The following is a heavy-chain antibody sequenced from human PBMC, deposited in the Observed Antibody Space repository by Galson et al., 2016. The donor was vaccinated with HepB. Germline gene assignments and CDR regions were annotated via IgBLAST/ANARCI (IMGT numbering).Heavy chain of an antibody. V-gene: IGHV1-69*13. CDR2: IIPIFGTA. CDR1: GGTFNSFA. CDR3: ARGWTVTHGMDV. Sequence: SVKASCKASGGTFNSFAISWVRQAPGQGLEWMGVIIPIFGTANNAQTFQRRVKITADESTSTAYMELISLRSEDTAVYYCARGWTVTHGMDVWGQGTTVTVSS. D-gene: IGHD3/OR15-3a*01. J-gene: IGHJ6*02.